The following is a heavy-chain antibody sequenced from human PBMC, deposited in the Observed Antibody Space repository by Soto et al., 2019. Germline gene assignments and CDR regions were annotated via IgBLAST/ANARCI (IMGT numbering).Heavy chain of an antibody. CDR3: AKPGNGYYYDSSGYSHHY. CDR2: ISGSGGST. V-gene: IGHV3-23*01. Sequence: HPGGSLRLSCAASGFTFSSYAMSWVRQAPGKGLEWVSAISGSGGSTYYADSVKGRFTISRDNSKNTLYLQMNSLRAEDTAVYYCAKPGNGYYYDSSGYSHHYWGQGTLVTVS. J-gene: IGHJ4*02. CDR1: GFTFSSYA. D-gene: IGHD3-22*01.